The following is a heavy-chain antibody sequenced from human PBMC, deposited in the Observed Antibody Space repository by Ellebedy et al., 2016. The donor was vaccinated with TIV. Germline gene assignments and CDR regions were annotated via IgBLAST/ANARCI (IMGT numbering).Heavy chain of an antibody. J-gene: IGHJ4*02. CDR2: INPSGGST. Sequence: ASVKVSCKASGYTFTSYGISWVRQAPGQGLEWMGIINPSGGSTSYAQKFQGRVTMTRDTSTSTVYMELSSLRSEDTAVYYCARGALLRGDYWGQGTLVTVSS. CDR3: ARGALLRGDY. CDR1: GYTFTSYG. V-gene: IGHV1-46*01. D-gene: IGHD3-10*01.